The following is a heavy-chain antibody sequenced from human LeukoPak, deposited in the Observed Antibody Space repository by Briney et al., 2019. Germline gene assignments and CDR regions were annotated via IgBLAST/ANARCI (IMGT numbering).Heavy chain of an antibody. CDR1: GGSISSSSYY. V-gene: IGHV4-39*07. CDR3: ARHMGYGDHYYFDY. Sequence: SETLSLTCTVSGGSISSSSYYWGWIRQPPGKGLEWIGSIYYSGSTYYNPSLKSRVTISVDTSKNQFSLKLSSVTAADTAVYYCARHMGYGDHYYFDYWGQGTLVTVSS. D-gene: IGHD4-17*01. CDR2: IYYSGST. J-gene: IGHJ4*02.